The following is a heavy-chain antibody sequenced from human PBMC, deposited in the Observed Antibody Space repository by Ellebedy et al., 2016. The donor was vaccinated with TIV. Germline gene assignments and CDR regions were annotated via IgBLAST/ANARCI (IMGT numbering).Heavy chain of an antibody. CDR3: ARDGGSYSDLNY. V-gene: IGHV1-2*04. D-gene: IGHD1-26*01. Sequence: AASVKVSCKASGYTFSNYDISWVRQPPGQGLEWMGWINPNSGGTNYAQKFQGWVTMTRDTSISTAYMELSRLRTDDTAVYFCARDGGSYSDLNYWGKGTLVTVSS. CDR1: GYTFSNYD. J-gene: IGHJ4*02. CDR2: INPNSGGT.